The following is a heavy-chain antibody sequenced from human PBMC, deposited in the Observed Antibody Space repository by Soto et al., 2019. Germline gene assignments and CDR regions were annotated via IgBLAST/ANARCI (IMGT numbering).Heavy chain of an antibody. CDR1: GFNFSGSV. CDR3: ARGPTMGDFWHLIRHQGWDWFDP. CDR2: IWYDGSKK. J-gene: IGHJ5*02. V-gene: IGHV3-33*01. D-gene: IGHD3-3*01. Sequence: QVQLVESGGGVVQPGRSLRLSCAASGFNFSGSVMHWVRQAPGKGLEWVAFIWYDGSKKYYADSVKGRFTISRDNSKNTLYLQMNSLRAEDTAVYYCARGPTMGDFWHLIRHQGWDWFDPWGQGTLVTVSS.